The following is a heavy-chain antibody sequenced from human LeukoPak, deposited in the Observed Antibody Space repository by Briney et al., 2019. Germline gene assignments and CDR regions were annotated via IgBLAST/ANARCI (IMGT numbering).Heavy chain of an antibody. J-gene: IGHJ4*02. CDR1: GYTFTSYG. D-gene: IGHD6-13*01. Sequence: ASVKVSCKASGYTFTSYGISWVRQPPGQGLEWMGWISAYNGNTNYAQKLQGRVTMTTDTSTSTAYMELRSLRSDDTAVYYCAREMGSSWYWPLDYWSQGTLVTVSS. V-gene: IGHV1-18*01. CDR3: AREMGSSWYWPLDY. CDR2: ISAYNGNT.